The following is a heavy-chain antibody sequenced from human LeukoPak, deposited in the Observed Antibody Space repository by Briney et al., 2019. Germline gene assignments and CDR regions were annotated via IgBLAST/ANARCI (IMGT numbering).Heavy chain of an antibody. D-gene: IGHD2-2*02. J-gene: IGHJ4*02. V-gene: IGHV4-34*01. Sequence: PSETLSLTCAVYGGSFSGYYWSWIRQPPGKGLEWIGEINHSGSTNYNPSLKSRVTISVDTSKNQFSLKLSSVTAADTAVYYCARHVVDCSSTSCYTTFDYWGQGTLVTVSS. CDR3: ARHVVDCSSTSCYTTFDY. CDR2: INHSGST. CDR1: GGSFSGYY.